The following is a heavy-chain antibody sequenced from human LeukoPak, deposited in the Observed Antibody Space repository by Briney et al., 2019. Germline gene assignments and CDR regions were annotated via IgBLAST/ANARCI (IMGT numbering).Heavy chain of an antibody. D-gene: IGHD3-9*01. CDR3: ARVDDILTGPFDY. Sequence: SETLSLTCTVSGGSISSGDYYCSWIRQPPGKGLEWIGYIYYSGSTNYNPSLKSRVTISVDTSKNQFSLKLSSVTAADTAVYYCARVDDILTGPFDYWGQGTLVTVSS. CDR1: GGSISSGDYY. CDR2: IYYSGST. J-gene: IGHJ4*02. V-gene: IGHV4-61*08.